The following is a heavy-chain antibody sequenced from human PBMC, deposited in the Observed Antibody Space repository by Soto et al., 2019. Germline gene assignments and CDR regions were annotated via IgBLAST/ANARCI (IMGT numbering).Heavy chain of an antibody. D-gene: IGHD6-13*01. CDR3: AKKGRYSSSWYVS. J-gene: IGHJ4*02. CDR2: ISGSGGST. Sequence: EVQLLEAGGGLVQPGGSLRLSCAASGFTFSSYAMSWVRQAPGTGLEWVSAISGSGGSTYYADSVKGRFTISRDNSKKTLDLQMNSLRAEDTSVYYCAKKGRYSSSWYVSWGQGTLVTVSS. CDR1: GFTFSSYA. V-gene: IGHV3-23*01.